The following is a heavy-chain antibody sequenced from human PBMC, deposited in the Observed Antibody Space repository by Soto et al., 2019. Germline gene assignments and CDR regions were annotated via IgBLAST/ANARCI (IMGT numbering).Heavy chain of an antibody. CDR1: VGSISSYY. CDR2: IYYSGST. Sequence: SETLELACTVSVGSISSYYWSWIRQPPGKGLEWIGYIYYSGSTKYNPSLKSRVTISVDTSNNQFSLKLSSVTAADTAVYYCARDRYSSGWYDYWGQGTLVTVSS. J-gene: IGHJ4*02. V-gene: IGHV4-59*01. D-gene: IGHD6-19*01. CDR3: ARDRYSSGWYDY.